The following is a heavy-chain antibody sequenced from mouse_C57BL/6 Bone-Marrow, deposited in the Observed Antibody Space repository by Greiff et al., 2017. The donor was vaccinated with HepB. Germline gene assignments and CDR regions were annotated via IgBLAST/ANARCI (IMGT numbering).Heavy chain of an antibody. Sequence: EVQLQQSGPELVKPGDSVKISCKASGYSFTGYFMNWVMQSHGKSLEWIGRINPYNGDTFYNQKFKGKATLTVDKSSSTAHMELRSLTSEDSAVYYCARSNYGSSYEYFDVWGTGTTVTVSS. V-gene: IGHV1-20*01. CDR2: INPYNGDT. CDR3: ARSNYGSSYEYFDV. J-gene: IGHJ1*03. CDR1: GYSFTGYF. D-gene: IGHD1-1*01.